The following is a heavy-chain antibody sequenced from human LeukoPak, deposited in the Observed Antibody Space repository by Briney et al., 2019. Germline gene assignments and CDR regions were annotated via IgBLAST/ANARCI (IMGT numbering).Heavy chain of an antibody. CDR3: AREGRYGDYVSGY. D-gene: IGHD4-17*01. V-gene: IGHV1-3*04. J-gene: IGHJ4*02. CDR1: GYTFTSYA. CDR2: VNTGDGNT. Sequence: ASVKVSCKASGYTFTSYAMHWVRQAPGQRLEWMGWVNTGDGNTKYSQKIQGRVTITRDISATTAYMELSSLRSEDTAVYYCAREGRYGDYVSGYWGQGTLVTVSS.